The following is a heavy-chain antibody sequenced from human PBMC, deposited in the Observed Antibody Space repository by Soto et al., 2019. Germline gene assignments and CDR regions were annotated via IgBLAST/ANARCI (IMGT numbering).Heavy chain of an antibody. D-gene: IGHD3-3*01. J-gene: IGHJ6*04. Sequence: SETLSLTCTVSGGSISSYYWSWIRQPPGKGLEWIGYIYYSGSTNYNPSLKSRVTISVDTSKNQFSLKLSSVTAADTAVYYCARGDITIFALDVWGKGTTVTVSS. CDR2: IYYSGST. CDR3: ARGDITIFALDV. CDR1: GGSISSYY. V-gene: IGHV4-59*08.